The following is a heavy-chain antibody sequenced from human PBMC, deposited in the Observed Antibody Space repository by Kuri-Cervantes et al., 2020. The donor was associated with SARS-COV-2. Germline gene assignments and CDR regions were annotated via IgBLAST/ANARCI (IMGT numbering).Heavy chain of an antibody. Sequence: SLKISCTVSGGSISSGDYYWSWIRQPPGKGLEWIGYIYYSGSTYYNPSLKSRVTISVDTSKNQFSLKLSSVTAADTAVYYCARAHPSSSSPPFFDYWGQGTLVTVSS. D-gene: IGHD6-6*01. V-gene: IGHV4-30-4*08. CDR2: IYYSGST. CDR3: ARAHPSSSSPPFFDY. J-gene: IGHJ4*02. CDR1: GGSISSGDYY.